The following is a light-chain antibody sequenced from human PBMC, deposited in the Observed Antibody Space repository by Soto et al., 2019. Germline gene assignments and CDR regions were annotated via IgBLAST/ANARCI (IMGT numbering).Light chain of an antibody. CDR2: GAS. CDR3: QQYNSWPLT. Sequence: EIVMTQSPATLSVSPGERATLSCRASQRVNSNLAWYQQKPGQAPRLLIYGASTRATDIPAKFSGSGSGTEFSLTISSLQSEDFALYYCQQYNSWPLTFGGGTKVEIK. J-gene: IGKJ4*01. CDR1: QRVNSN. V-gene: IGKV3-15*01.